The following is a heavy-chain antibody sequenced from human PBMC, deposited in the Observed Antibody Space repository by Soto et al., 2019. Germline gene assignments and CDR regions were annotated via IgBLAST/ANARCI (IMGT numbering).Heavy chain of an antibody. CDR1: GFTVDDYA. CDR2: ISWNSGSI. J-gene: IGHJ6*03. CDR3: ARDTNHYYYYYMAV. Sequence: GGSLRLSCAASGFTVDDYAMDWVRQAPGKGLEWVSGISWNSGSIGYADSVKGRFTISRDNAKNSLYLQMNSLRAEDTALYYCARDTNHYYYYYMAVWVKGTTVTVSS. D-gene: IGHD2-8*01. V-gene: IGHV3-9*01.